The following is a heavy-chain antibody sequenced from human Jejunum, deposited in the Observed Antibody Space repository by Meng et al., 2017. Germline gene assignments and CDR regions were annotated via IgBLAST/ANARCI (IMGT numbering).Heavy chain of an antibody. CDR2: IKQDGSST. CDR3: VKGGGSFDF. D-gene: IGHD2-15*01. J-gene: IGHJ3*01. V-gene: IGHV3-7*01. CDR1: GFTFDNYA. Sequence: EGQLVESGGGLVQPGGSLRLSCAASGFTFDNYAMNWVRQAPGKGLEWVANIKQDGSSTYYIDSVRGRFTISRDNAKDSLYLQMNSLRVEDTAVYYCVKGGGSFDFWGQGTLVTVSS.